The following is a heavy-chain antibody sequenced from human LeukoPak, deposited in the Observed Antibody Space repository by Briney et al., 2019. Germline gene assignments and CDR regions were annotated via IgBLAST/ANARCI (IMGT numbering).Heavy chain of an antibody. V-gene: IGHV3-43*02. CDR3: ATNPAAAAQSYYYYYYMDV. J-gene: IGHJ6*03. Sequence: GGSLRLSCAASGFTFDDYAMHWGRQAPGKGLEWVSLISGDGGSTYYADSVKGRFTISRDNSKNSLYLQMNSLRTEDTALYYCATNPAAAAQSYYYYYYMDVWGKGTTVTVSS. CDR2: ISGDGGST. CDR1: GFTFDDYA. D-gene: IGHD6-13*01.